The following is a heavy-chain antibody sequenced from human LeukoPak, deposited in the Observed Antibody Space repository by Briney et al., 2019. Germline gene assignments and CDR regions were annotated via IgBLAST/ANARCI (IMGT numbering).Heavy chain of an antibody. Sequence: SETLSLTCTVSGGSISSSSCYWGWIRPPPGKGLEWIGNIFYSGSTYSNPSLRSRVTISVDTSKNQFSLNLSSVTAADTAVYYCARLGLPEDYFDYWGQGTLVTVCS. CDR1: GGSISSSSCY. D-gene: IGHD1-14*01. J-gene: IGHJ4*02. CDR2: IFYSGST. CDR3: ARLGLPEDYFDY. V-gene: IGHV4-39*01.